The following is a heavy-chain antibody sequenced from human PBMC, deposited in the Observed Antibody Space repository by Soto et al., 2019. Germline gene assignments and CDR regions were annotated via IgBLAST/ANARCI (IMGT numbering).Heavy chain of an antibody. D-gene: IGHD5-12*01. V-gene: IGHV3-33*01. CDR3: ARGGEWLQSRNHFDY. CDR1: GFTFSSYG. Sequence: PGGSLRLSCAASGFTFSSYGMHWVRQAPGKGLEWVAVIWYDGSNKYYADSVKGRFTISRDNSKNTLYLQMNSLRAEDTAVYYCARGGEWLQSRNHFDYWGQGTLVTVSS. J-gene: IGHJ4*02. CDR2: IWYDGSNK.